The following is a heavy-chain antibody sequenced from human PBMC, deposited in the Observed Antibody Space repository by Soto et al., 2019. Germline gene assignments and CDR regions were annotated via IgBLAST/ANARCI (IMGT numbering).Heavy chain of an antibody. D-gene: IGHD1-26*01. CDR3: ARGKVDYFDY. V-gene: IGHV1-8*01. J-gene: IGHJ4*02. CDR2: MNPNSGNT. Sequence: ASVKVSCKASGYTFTSYDINWVRQATGQGLEWMGWMNPNSGNTGHAQKLQGRVTMTRNTSISTAYMELSSLRSEDTAVYYCARGKVDYFDYWGQGTLVTVSS. CDR1: GYTFTSYD.